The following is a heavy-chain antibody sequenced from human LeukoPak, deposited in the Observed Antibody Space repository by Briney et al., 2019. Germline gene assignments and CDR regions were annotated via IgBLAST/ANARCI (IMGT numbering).Heavy chain of an antibody. Sequence: SETLSLTCTVYGGSFSGYYWSWIRQPPGKGLEWIGEINHSGSTNYNPSLKSRVTISVDTSKNQFSLKLSFVTAADTAVYYCARGTAMAHDAFDIWGQGTMVTVSS. D-gene: IGHD5-18*01. CDR1: GGSFSGYY. V-gene: IGHV4-34*01. CDR3: ARGTAMAHDAFDI. CDR2: INHSGST. J-gene: IGHJ3*02.